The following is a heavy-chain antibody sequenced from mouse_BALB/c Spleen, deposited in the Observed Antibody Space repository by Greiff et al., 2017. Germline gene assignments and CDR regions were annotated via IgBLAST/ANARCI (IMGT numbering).Heavy chain of an antibody. V-gene: IGHV1-87*01. CDR1: GYTFTSYW. J-gene: IGHJ2*01. D-gene: IGHD1-1*01. CDR3: ARDPYYGSSYYFDY. CDR2: IYPGDGDT. Sequence: QVQLQQSGAELARPGASVKLSCKASGYTFTSYWMQWVKQRPGQGLEWIGAIYPGDGDTRYTQKFKGKATLTADKSSSTAYMQLSSLASEDSAVYYCARDPYYGSSYYFDYWGQGTTLTVSS.